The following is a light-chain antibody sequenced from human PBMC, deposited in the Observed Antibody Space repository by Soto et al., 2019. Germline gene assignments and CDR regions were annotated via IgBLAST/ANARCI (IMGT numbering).Light chain of an antibody. CDR2: TLS. CDR3: MQRIEFPYT. Sequence: DIVMTQTPLSLPVTPGEPASISCRSSQSLLDSDDGNTYLDWYLQKPGQSPQLLIYTLSYRASEVPDRISGSGSGTDFTLKISRVEAEDVGVYYCMQRIEFPYTFGQGTKLEIK. CDR1: QSLLDSDDGNTY. J-gene: IGKJ2*01. V-gene: IGKV2-40*01.